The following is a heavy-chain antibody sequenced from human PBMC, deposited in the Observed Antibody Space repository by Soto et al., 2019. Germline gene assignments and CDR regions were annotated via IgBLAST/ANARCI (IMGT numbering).Heavy chain of an antibody. CDR1: GFTFSNYG. Sequence: LRLSCAASGFTFSNYGMHWVRQAPGKGLEWVAVISYDGSNKYYADSVKGRFTISRDNSKNTLYLQMNSLRAEDTAVYYCAKVYGHYYYYGMDVWGKGPTATVSS. J-gene: IGHJ6*04. D-gene: IGHD3-16*01. CDR3: AKVYGHYYYYGMDV. V-gene: IGHV3-30*18. CDR2: ISYDGSNK.